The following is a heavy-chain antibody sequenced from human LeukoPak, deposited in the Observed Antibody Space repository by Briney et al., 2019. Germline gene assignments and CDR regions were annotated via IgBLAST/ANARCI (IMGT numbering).Heavy chain of an antibody. CDR2: IYHSGST. CDR1: GYSISSGYY. D-gene: IGHD1-26*01. V-gene: IGHV4-38-2*02. Sequence: SETLSLTCTVSGYSISSGYYWGWIRQPPGKGLEWIGSIYHSGSTYYNPSLKSRVTISVDTSKNQFSLKLSSVTAADTAVYYCARDLKGVGATGYYYYMDVWGKGTTVTVSS. CDR3: ARDLKGVGATGYYYYMDV. J-gene: IGHJ6*03.